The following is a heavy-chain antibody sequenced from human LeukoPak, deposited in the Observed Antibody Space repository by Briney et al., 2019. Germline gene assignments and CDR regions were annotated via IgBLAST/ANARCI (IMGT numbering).Heavy chain of an antibody. CDR2: IYYSGNT. V-gene: IGHV4-39*01. D-gene: IGHD2-15*01. CDR3: ARYSRGVGAASDY. J-gene: IGHJ4*02. CDR1: GGSISGSSNYY. Sequence: SETLSLTCTVSGGSISGSSNYYWGWIRQPPGKGLEWIGNIYYSGNTYYNLYLKSRVTISVDTSKNQFSLKLSSVIAADTAVYYCARYSRGVGAASDYWGQGTLVTVSS.